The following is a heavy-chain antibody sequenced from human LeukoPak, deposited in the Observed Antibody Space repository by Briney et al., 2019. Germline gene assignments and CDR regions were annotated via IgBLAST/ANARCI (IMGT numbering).Heavy chain of an antibody. CDR3: AKDPSTYYYDSSGYE. D-gene: IGHD3-22*01. V-gene: IGHV3-23*01. J-gene: IGHJ4*02. CDR2: ISGSGGST. Sequence: PGGSLRLSCAASGFTFSSYSMNWVRQAPGKGLEWVSAISGSGGSTYYADSVKGRFTISRDNSKNTLYLQMNSLRAEDTAVYYCAKDPSTYYYDSSGYEWGQGTLVTVSS. CDR1: GFTFSSYS.